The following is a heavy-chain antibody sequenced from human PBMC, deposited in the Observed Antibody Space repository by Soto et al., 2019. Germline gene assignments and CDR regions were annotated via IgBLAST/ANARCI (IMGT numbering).Heavy chain of an antibody. Sequence: GVSPRLSCAAPGFTFSSYWMSWVRQAPGRGLEWVGNIKEDGSEKYYVDSVNGRFTVSRDNAKKSLFLQMNSLRVEDTAVYYCARGFGDGWYGGHDYWGQGTLVTVSS. J-gene: IGHJ4*01. V-gene: IGHV3-7*02. CDR2: IKEDGSEK. CDR1: GFTFSSYW. D-gene: IGHD6-19*01. CDR3: ARGFGDGWYGGHDY.